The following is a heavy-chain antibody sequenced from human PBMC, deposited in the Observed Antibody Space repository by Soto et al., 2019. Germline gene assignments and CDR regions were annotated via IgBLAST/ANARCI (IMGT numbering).Heavy chain of an antibody. CDR1: GFTFSSCS. CDR2: ISSRGDDT. CDR3: VGAGSGSVVRGYGMDV. V-gene: IGHV3-23*01. J-gene: IGHJ6*02. Sequence: EVQLLESGGGLLQPGGSLRLSCAASGFTFSSCSMGWVRQAPGKGLEWVASISSRGDDTYYVDPVKGRFTISRDNSKNTLSLPMNSLRVEDTAVYYCVGAGSGSVVRGYGMDVWGQGTTVTVSS. D-gene: IGHD3-10*01.